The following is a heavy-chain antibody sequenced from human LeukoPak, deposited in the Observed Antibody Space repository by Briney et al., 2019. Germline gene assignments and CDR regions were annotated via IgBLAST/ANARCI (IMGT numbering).Heavy chain of an antibody. V-gene: IGHV3-9*01. CDR3: AKGTQRGNSGWGYFFDQ. CDR2: IGWNSGSI. D-gene: IGHD6-19*01. CDR1: GGSISSYY. Sequence: LSLTCTVSGGSISSYYWSWIRQPPGKGLEWVSGIGWNSGSIDYAGSVKGRFTISRDNAMNSLYLQMNTLRPEDTALYYCAKGTQRGNSGWGYFFDQWGQGTLVTVSS. J-gene: IGHJ4*02.